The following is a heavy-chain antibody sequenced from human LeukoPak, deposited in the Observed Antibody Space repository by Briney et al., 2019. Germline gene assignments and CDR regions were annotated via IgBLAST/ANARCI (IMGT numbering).Heavy chain of an antibody. CDR1: GGTFSSYA. J-gene: IGHJ4*02. V-gene: IGHV1-2*02. CDR2: INPNSGGK. D-gene: IGHD3-9*01. CDR3: ARGLYDILTGYYPYYFDY. Sequence: ASVKVSCKASGGTFSSYAISWVRQAPGQGLEWMGWINPNSGGKNYAQKFQGRVTMTRDTSISTAYMELSRLRSDDTAVYYCARGLYDILTGYYPYYFDYWGQGTLVTVSS.